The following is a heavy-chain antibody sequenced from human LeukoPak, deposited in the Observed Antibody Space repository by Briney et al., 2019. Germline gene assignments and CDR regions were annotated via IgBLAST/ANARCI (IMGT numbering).Heavy chain of an antibody. CDR2: IIPIFGTA. CDR3: ARDDSSGYYFDY. V-gene: IGHV1-69*05. J-gene: IGHJ4*02. Sequence: GSSLKVSCKASGGTFSSYAISWVRQAPGQGLEWMGGIIPIFGTANYAQKFQGRVTITTDESTSTAYMELSSLRSEDTAVYYCARDDSSGYYFDYWGQGTLVTVSS. D-gene: IGHD3-22*01. CDR1: GGTFSSYA.